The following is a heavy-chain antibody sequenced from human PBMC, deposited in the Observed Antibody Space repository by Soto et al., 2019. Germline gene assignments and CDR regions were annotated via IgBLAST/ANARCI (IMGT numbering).Heavy chain of an antibody. CDR2: IDSTSSAK. CDR1: GFIFSSYS. J-gene: IGHJ4*02. D-gene: IGHD5-18*01. V-gene: IGHV3-48*02. CDR3: ATHGYTRAIYDY. Sequence: PGGSLRLSCAASGFIFSSYSFNWVRQAPGKGLEWLSYIDSTSSAKFYADSVKGRFAISRDNGRNLLYLHMNSLRDEDTAVYYCATHGYTRAIYDYWGKGALVTVSS.